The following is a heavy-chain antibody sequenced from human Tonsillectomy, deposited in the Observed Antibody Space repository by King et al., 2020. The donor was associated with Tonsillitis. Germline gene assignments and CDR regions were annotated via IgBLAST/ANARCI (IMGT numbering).Heavy chain of an antibody. J-gene: IGHJ4*02. Sequence: QVQLVQSGAEVKKPGSSMRVSCKASGGTFSSYAISWVRLAPGQGLEWMGRSIPMRNMSNYAQRFQGSVTITADKSTSTAYMELRSLKSEDTAMYYCARSWPDQYYFDYWGQGTLVTVSS. CDR1: GGTFSSYA. CDR3: ARSWPDQYYFDY. CDR2: SIPMRNMS. V-gene: IGHV1-69*04.